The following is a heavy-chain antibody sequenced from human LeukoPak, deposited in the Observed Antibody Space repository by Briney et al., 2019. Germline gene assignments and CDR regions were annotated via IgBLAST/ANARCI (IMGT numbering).Heavy chain of an antibody. J-gene: IGHJ3*01. CDR1: GGSVSSYY. V-gene: IGHV4-59*02. D-gene: IGHD6-6*01. CDR2: IYYSGST. Sequence: PSETLSLTCTVSGGSVSSYYWSWIRQPPGKGLEWIGYIYYSGSTNYNPSLKSRVTILVDTSKNQVSLKLSSVTAADTAVYFCARDWGVGGRPGYMDVWGQGTMVTVSS. CDR3: ARDWGVGGRPGYMDV.